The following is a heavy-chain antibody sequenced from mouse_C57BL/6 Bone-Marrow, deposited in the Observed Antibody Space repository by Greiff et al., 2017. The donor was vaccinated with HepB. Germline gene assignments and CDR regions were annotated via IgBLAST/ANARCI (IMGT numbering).Heavy chain of an antibody. J-gene: IGHJ3*01. CDR2: ISDGGSYT. CDR3: ARGLLRDAH. D-gene: IGHD2-3*01. Sequence: EVQRVESGGGLVKPGGSLKLSCAASGFTFSSYAMSWVRQTPEKRLEWVATISDGGSYTYYPDNVKGRFTISRDNAKNNLYLQMSHLKSEDTAMYYCARGLLRDAHWGQGTLVTVSA. CDR1: GFTFSSYA. V-gene: IGHV5-4*01.